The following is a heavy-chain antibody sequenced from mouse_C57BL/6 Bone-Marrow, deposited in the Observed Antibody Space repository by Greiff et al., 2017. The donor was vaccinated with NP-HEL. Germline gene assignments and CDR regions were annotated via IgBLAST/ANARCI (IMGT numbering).Heavy chain of an antibody. D-gene: IGHD1-1*01. CDR1: GFTFSDYY. CDR3: ARPWITSYYYAMDY. V-gene: IGHV5-12*01. Sequence: DVQLVESGGGLVQPGGSLKLSCAASGFTFSDYYMYWVRQTPEKRLEWVAYISNGGGSTYYPDTVKGRFTISRDNAKNTLYLQMIRLKSEDTAMYYCARPWITSYYYAMDYWGQGTSVTVSS. J-gene: IGHJ4*01. CDR2: ISNGGGST.